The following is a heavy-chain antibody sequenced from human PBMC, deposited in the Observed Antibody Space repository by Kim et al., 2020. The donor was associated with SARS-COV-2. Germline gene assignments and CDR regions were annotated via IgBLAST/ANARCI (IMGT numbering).Heavy chain of an antibody. CDR3: TTCGGSCPPDYGYYDSSGYYRS. CDR1: GFTFSNAW. J-gene: IGHJ5*02. D-gene: IGHD3-22*01. V-gene: IGHV3-15*01. Sequence: GGSLRLSCAASGFTFSNAWMSWVRQAPGKGLEWVGRIKSKTDGGTTDYAAPVKGRFTISRDDSKNTLYLQMNSLKTEDTAVYYCTTCGGSCPPDYGYYDSSGYYRSWGQGTLVTVSS. CDR2: IKSKTDGGTT.